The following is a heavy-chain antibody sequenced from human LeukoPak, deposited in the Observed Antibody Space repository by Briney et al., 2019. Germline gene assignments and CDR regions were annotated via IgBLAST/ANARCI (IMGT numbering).Heavy chain of an antibody. Sequence: GGSLRLSCAASGFTFSSQSMDWVRQAPGKGLEWVSSISSSSRDIYYADSVKGRFTISRDNAKNSLHLQMNSLRVEDTAVYYCAAAEYSSSSGGYWGQGTLVTVSS. CDR1: GFTFSSQS. J-gene: IGHJ4*02. CDR3: AAAEYSSSSGGY. V-gene: IGHV3-21*01. D-gene: IGHD6-6*01. CDR2: ISSSSRDI.